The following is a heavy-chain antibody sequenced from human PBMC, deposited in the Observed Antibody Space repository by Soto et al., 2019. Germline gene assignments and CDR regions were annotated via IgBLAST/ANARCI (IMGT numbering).Heavy chain of an antibody. D-gene: IGHD3-16*01. J-gene: IGHJ6*02. Sequence: QVQLVQSGAEVKKPGASVMVSYETSGYTFSSYGISWVRQAPGQGPDWMGWISAYNGYTDYAQKFQGRVTVTTDASTSTAYMGLRSLRSDDTAVYYCARGLLRGKGGMDVWGQGTTVTVSS. V-gene: IGHV1-18*01. CDR3: ARGLLRGKGGMDV. CDR1: GYTFSSYG. CDR2: ISAYNGYT.